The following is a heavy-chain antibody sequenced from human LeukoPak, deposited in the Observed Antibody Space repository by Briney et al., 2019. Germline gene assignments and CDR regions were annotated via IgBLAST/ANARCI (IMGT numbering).Heavy chain of an antibody. Sequence: SETLSLTCTVSGGSMSPYHWGWIRQPPGKGLEWTGYIYYSGSTNYNPSLKSRVTISVDTSKNQFSLKLSSVTAADTAVYYCARGPVLVVPAALVPFDYWGQGTLVTVSS. V-gene: IGHV4-59*12. CDR1: GGSMSPYH. J-gene: IGHJ4*02. CDR3: ARGPVLVVPAALVPFDY. D-gene: IGHD2-2*01. CDR2: IYYSGST.